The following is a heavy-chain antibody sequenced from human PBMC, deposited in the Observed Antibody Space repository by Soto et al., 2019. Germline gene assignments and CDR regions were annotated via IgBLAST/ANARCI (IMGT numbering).Heavy chain of an antibody. D-gene: IGHD6-25*01. V-gene: IGHV3-21*01. CDR1: GFTFSSYS. CDR2: IISSSSYI. CDR3: ASDQSAILFSGRDWFDP. J-gene: IGHJ5*02. Sequence: EVQLVESGGGLVKPGGSLRLTCAASGFTFSSYSMNWVRQAPGKGLEWVSSIISSSSYIYYADSVKGRFTISRDNAKNSLYLKRNRLRAEDTAVYYCASDQSAILFSGRDWFDPCSQGTMVIVSS.